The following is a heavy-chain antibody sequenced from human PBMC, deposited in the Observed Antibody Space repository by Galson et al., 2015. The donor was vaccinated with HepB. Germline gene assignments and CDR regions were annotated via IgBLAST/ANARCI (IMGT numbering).Heavy chain of an antibody. CDR1: GFTFSSYG. CDR3: ANRGGTDY. D-gene: IGHD1-1*01. CDR2: ISYDGSNK. J-gene: IGHJ4*02. Sequence: SLRLSCAASGFTFSSYGMHWVRQAPGKGLEWVAVISYDGSNKYYADSVKGRFTISRDNSKNTLYLQMNSLRAEDTAVYYCANRGGTDYWGQGTLVTVSS. V-gene: IGHV3-30*18.